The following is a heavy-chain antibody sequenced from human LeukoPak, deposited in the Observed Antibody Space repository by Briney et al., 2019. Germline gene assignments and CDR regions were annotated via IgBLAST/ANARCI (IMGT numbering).Heavy chain of an antibody. Sequence: GGSLRLSCAASGFTFFNYWMSWVRQAPGKGLEWVANIDLEGSQRFYVDSLKDRFTISRDNANNLVYLQMNSLRAEDTAVYYCARDVDYANPRHDYWGQGTLVTVSS. CDR3: ARDVDYANPRHDY. CDR1: GFTFFNYW. CDR2: IDLEGSQR. D-gene: IGHD4/OR15-4a*01. J-gene: IGHJ4*02. V-gene: IGHV3-7*01.